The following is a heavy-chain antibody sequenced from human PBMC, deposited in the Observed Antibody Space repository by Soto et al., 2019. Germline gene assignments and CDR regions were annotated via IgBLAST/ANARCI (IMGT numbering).Heavy chain of an antibody. CDR3: AKDSGPLAVAGSFYYYYYMDV. CDR2: ISWNSGSI. Sequence: GGSLRLSCAASGFTFDDYAMHWVRQAPGKGLEWVSGISWNSGSIGYADSVKGRFTISRDNAKNSLYLQMNSLRAEDTALYYCAKDSGPLAVAGSFYYYYYMDVWGKGTTVTVSS. J-gene: IGHJ6*03. V-gene: IGHV3-9*01. D-gene: IGHD6-19*01. CDR1: GFTFDDYA.